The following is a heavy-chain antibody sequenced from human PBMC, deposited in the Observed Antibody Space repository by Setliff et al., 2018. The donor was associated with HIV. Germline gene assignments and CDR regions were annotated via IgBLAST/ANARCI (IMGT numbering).Heavy chain of an antibody. CDR3: ARHVARFDYDTGGYYVSHFDY. J-gene: IGHJ4*02. Sequence: TLSLTCTVSGGSISNYYWSWIRQPPGKGLEWIGYISYTGTTKYNPSLKSRVTISVDTSKNQFSVRLCSVSAADTAVYFCARHVARFDYDTGGYYVSHFDYWGQGTQVTVSS. V-gene: IGHV4-59*01. D-gene: IGHD3-22*01. CDR1: GGSISNYY. CDR2: ISYTGTT.